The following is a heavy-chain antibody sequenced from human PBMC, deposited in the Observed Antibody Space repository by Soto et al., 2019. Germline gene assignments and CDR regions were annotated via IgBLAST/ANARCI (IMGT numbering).Heavy chain of an antibody. Sequence: EVHLLESGGDLVQPGGSLRLSCTASGLTFSTYAMSWVRQAPGKGLEWVSAIGGSGTGGRTYYADSVKGRFTISRDDSKNTVYLQMNSLRADDTAVYYLAKSPGGLDGYNSDYYGMDVWGQGTTVTVSS. D-gene: IGHD5-12*01. CDR3: AKSPGGLDGYNSDYYGMDV. CDR2: IGGSGTGGRT. V-gene: IGHV3-23*01. CDR1: GLTFSTYA. J-gene: IGHJ6*02.